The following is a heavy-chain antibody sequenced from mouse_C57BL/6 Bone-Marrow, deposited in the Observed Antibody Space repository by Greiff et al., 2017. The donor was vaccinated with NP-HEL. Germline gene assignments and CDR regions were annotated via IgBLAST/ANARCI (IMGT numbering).Heavy chain of an antibody. CDR2: IFPGGGST. CDR1: GYTFTSHW. Sequence: QVQLQQSGPELVRPGASVKISCKASGYTFTSHWMQWVRQRPGQGLEWIGEIFPGGGSTYYNEKFKGKATLTVDTSSSTAYMQLSSLTSADSAFYVCARRLGLHYDVDYWGQGTTVTVSS. CDR3: ARRLGLHYDVDY. V-gene: IGHV1-56*01. J-gene: IGHJ4*01. D-gene: IGHD2-4*01.